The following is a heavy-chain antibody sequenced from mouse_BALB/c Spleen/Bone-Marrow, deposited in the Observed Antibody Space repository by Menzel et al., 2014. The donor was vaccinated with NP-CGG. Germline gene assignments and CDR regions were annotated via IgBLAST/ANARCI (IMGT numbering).Heavy chain of an antibody. J-gene: IGHJ3*01. V-gene: IGHV14-3*02. CDR1: GFNIKDPY. Sequence: EVKLMESGAELVKPGASVKLSCTTSGFNIKDPYIHWVKQRPEQGLEWIGRIDPANYNTQYDPKFQGKATITADTPSNAAYLQLIILTSEDTAVYYCATLTGTFDYWGQGTPVTVSA. CDR2: IDPANYNT. CDR3: ATLTGTFDY. D-gene: IGHD4-1*01.